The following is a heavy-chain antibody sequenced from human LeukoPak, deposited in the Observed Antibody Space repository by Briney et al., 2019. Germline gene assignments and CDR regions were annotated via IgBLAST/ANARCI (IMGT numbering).Heavy chain of an antibody. CDR1: GGSISSGGYY. D-gene: IGHD2-8*01. CDR3: ARVGFGTIVQFDY. V-gene: IGHV4-31*03. CDR2: IYYSGST. Sequence: SQTLSLTCTVSGGSISSGGYYWSWIRQHPGKGLEWIGYIYYSGSTYYSPSLKSRVTISVDTSKNQFSLKLSSVTAADTAVYYCARVGFGTIVQFDYWGQGTLVTVSS. J-gene: IGHJ4*02.